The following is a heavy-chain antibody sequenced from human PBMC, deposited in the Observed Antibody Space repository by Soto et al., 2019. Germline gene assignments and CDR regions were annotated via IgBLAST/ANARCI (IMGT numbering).Heavy chain of an antibody. Sequence: PSETLSLTCSVSGGSVRTGSYHWSWIRQPPGKGLEWIGFIPNNGSPDYNPSLKSRVVVSIDRSKNQFSLKLSSVTAADTAVYYCARGYCSSTSCYDYYYYGMDVWGQGTTVTVSS. CDR3: ARGYCSSTSCYDYYYYGMDV. J-gene: IGHJ6*02. CDR2: IPNNGSP. V-gene: IGHV4-61*01. D-gene: IGHD2-2*01. CDR1: GGSVRTGSYH.